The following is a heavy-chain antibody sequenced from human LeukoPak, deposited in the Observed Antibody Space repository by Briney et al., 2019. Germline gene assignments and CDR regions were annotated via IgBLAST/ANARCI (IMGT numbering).Heavy chain of an antibody. V-gene: IGHV4-39*07. Sequence: PGGSLRLSCAASGFTFSSYGMHWVRQPPGKGLEWIGSIYYSGSTYYNPSLKSRVTISVDTSKNQFSLKLSSVTAADTAVYYCARKMSIGYFDLWGRGTLVTVSS. J-gene: IGHJ2*01. CDR2: IYYSGST. CDR3: ARKMSIGYFDL. D-gene: IGHD2/OR15-2a*01. CDR1: GFTFSSYG.